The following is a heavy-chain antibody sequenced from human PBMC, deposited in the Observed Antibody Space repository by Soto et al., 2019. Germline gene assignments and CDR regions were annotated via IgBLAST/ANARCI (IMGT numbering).Heavy chain of an antibody. J-gene: IGHJ3*02. CDR1: GFTFSSYG. Sequence: QVQLVESGGGVVQPGRSLRLSCAASGFTFSSYGMHWVRQAPGKGLEWVAVIWYDGSNKYYADSVKGRFTISRDNSKNTLYLQMNSLRAEDTAVYYCARALAGGAADLDIWGQGTMVTVSS. CDR2: IWYDGSNK. D-gene: IGHD6-19*01. CDR3: ARALAGGAADLDI. V-gene: IGHV3-33*01.